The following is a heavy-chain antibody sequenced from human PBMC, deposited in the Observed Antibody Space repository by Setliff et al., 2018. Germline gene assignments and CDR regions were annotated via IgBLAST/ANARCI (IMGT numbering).Heavy chain of an antibody. V-gene: IGHV4-59*01. CDR1: GGSISGYY. J-gene: IGHJ6*03. CDR3: ARDFSTPHFGVARGSYYYYMDV. CDR2: IYNNGRT. D-gene: IGHD3-3*01. Sequence: SETLSLTCSVSGGSISGYYWSWLRQPPGKGLEWIGYIYNNGRTNYHPALKRRVTMSVDTSKNQFSLKLSSVTAADTAVYYCARDFSTPHFGVARGSYYYYMDVWGKGTTVTVSS.